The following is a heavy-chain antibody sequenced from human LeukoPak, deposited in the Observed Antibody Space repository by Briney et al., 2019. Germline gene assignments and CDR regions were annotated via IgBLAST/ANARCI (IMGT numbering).Heavy chain of an antibody. V-gene: IGHV3-23*01. CDR1: GFTFSSYA. CDR3: AKDLRYYDFWSGLADY. D-gene: IGHD3-3*01. Sequence: GGSLRLSRAASGFTFSSYAMSWVRQAPGKGLEWVSAISGSGGSTYYADSVKGRFAISRDNSKNTLYLQMNSLRAEDTAVYYCAKDLRYYDFWSGLADYWGQGTLVTVSS. CDR2: ISGSGGST. J-gene: IGHJ4*02.